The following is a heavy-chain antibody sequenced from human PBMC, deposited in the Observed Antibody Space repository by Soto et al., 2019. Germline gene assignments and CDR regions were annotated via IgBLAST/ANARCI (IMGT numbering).Heavy chain of an antibody. V-gene: IGHV4-31*03. Sequence: QVQLQESGPGLVKPSQTLSLTCTVSGGSISVGVYYWNWIRQLPGKGPEWIGYTYHTGSTYYNPSLEHRVTISVDPSKNQFSLRLSSVTAADTAVYYCARIGNPDASLYFDYWGQGTLVTVSS. J-gene: IGHJ4*02. D-gene: IGHD2-2*01. CDR3: ARIGNPDASLYFDY. CDR1: GGSISVGVYY. CDR2: TYHTGST.